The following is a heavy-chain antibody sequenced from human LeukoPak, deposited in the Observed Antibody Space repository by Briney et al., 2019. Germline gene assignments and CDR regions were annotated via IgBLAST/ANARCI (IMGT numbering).Heavy chain of an antibody. D-gene: IGHD6-13*01. Sequence: SETLSLTCTVSGGSISSYYWSWIRQPPGKGLEWIGYIYYSGSTNYNPSLKSRVTIPVDTSKNQFSLKLSSVTAADTAVYYCARASSSPYYYYMDVWGKGTMVTVSS. CDR1: GGSISSYY. CDR3: ARASSSPYYYYMDV. V-gene: IGHV4-59*01. CDR2: IYYSGST. J-gene: IGHJ6*03.